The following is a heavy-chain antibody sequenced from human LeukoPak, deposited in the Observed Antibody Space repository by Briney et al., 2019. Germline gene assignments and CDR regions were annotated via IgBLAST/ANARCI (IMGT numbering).Heavy chain of an antibody. CDR3: ARGWSILRGGDWFDP. CDR2: GCHSGYT. V-gene: IGHV4-38-2*02. J-gene: IGHJ5*02. D-gene: IGHD3-3*02. CDR1: GYSISSGDY. Sequence: SETLSLTCSVSGYSISSGDYWGWIRQPLGKGLEWIGSGCHSGYTYYNPSLKSRVTISVDTSKNQFSLKLSSVTAADTAVYYCARGWSILRGGDWFDPWGQGTLVTVSS.